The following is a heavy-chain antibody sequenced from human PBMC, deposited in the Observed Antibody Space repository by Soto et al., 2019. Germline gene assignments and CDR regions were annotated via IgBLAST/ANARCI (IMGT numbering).Heavy chain of an antibody. Sequence: PSDTLSLTCAVYGGSFSGYYWSWIRQPPGKGLEWIGEINHSGSTNYNPSLKSRVTISVDTSKNQFSLKLSSVTAADTAVYYCARGSPPIVVVPAAAPTIYGMGVWGQGTTVT. V-gene: IGHV4-34*01. CDR2: INHSGST. J-gene: IGHJ6*02. CDR1: GGSFSGYY. CDR3: ARGSPPIVVVPAAAPTIYGMGV. D-gene: IGHD2-2*01.